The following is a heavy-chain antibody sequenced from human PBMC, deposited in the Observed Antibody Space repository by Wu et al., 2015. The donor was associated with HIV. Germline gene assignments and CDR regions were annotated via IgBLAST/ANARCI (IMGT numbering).Heavy chain of an antibody. V-gene: IGHV1-69*12. CDR3: ARYYGNWYLDV. J-gene: IGHJ2*01. D-gene: IGHD3-16*01. Sequence: QVQLVQSGADVKKPGSSVKVSCKASGDTFDNYGITWVRQAPGQGLEWMGDIIPAFGTTNYAQRFQGRVTLTADESTKTAYMALSRLRSDDTAVYFCARYYGNWYLDVWGRGTLITVSS. CDR2: IIPAFGTT. CDR1: GDTFDNYG.